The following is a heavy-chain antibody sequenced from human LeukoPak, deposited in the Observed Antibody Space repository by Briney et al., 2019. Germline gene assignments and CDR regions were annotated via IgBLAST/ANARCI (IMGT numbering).Heavy chain of an antibody. V-gene: IGHV3-23*01. CDR1: GFTFDSFA. D-gene: IGHD3-16*01. J-gene: IGHJ3*02. CDR2: LSNGGGTR. Sequence: PGGSLRLSCAASGFTFDSFAMSWVRQTPGEGLEWVSGLSNGGGTRFYADSVRGRFTISRDNAKNTLYLQMNSLRAEDTAVYYCAKHHVQLLWLRETAFDIWGQGTLVTVSS. CDR3: AKHHVQLLWLRETAFDI.